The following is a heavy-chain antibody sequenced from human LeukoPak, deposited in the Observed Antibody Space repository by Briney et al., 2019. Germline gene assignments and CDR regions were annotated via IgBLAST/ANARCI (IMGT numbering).Heavy chain of an antibody. CDR1: GDSINSGAYY. J-gene: IGHJ3*02. CDR2: ISYSGIT. Sequence: PSRTLSLTCTVSGDSINSGAYYWSWIRQHPGKGLEWIGHISYSGITYYSPSLKSRLTISVDTSKNQFSLKVSSVTAADTAVYYCARGSPGDAFDIWGPGTMVTVSS. V-gene: IGHV4-31*03. CDR3: ARGSPGDAFDI.